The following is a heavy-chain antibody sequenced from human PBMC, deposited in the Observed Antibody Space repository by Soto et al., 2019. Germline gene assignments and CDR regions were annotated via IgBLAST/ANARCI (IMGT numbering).Heavy chain of an antibody. D-gene: IGHD3-3*01. V-gene: IGHV3-15*01. Sequence: GGSLRLSCAASGFTFSNAWMSWVRQAPGKGLEWVGRIKSKTDGGTTDCAAPVKGRFTISRDDSKNTLYLQMNSLKTEDTAVYYCTSTYYDFWSGYYNYFDYWGQGTLVTVSS. J-gene: IGHJ4*02. CDR3: TSTYYDFWSGYYNYFDY. CDR1: GFTFSNAW. CDR2: IKSKTDGGTT.